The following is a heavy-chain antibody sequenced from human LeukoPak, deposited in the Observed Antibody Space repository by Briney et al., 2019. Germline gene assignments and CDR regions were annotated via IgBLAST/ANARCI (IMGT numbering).Heavy chain of an antibody. D-gene: IGHD3-16*02. CDR3: ARVTNYDYVWGSYRYDSQSLDY. Sequence: GGSLTLSCAASGFTFSSYEMNWVRQAPGEGLEWVSYISSSGSTIYYADSVKGRFTISRDNAKNSLYLQMNSLRAEDTAVYYCARVTNYDYVWGSYRYDSQSLDYWGQGTLVTVSS. V-gene: IGHV3-48*03. CDR1: GFTFSSYE. CDR2: ISSSGSTI. J-gene: IGHJ4*02.